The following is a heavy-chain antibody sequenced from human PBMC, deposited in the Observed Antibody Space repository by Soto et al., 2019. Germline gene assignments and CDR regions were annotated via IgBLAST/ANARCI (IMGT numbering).Heavy chain of an antibody. V-gene: IGHV3-30-3*01. CDR2: ISYDGSNK. D-gene: IGHD4-4*01. Sequence: GGSLRLSCAASGFTFSSYAMHWVRQAPGKGLEWVAVISYDGSNKYYADSVKGRFTISRDNSKNTLYLQMNSLRAEDTAVYYCARDPYSNYWYFDLWGRGTLVTVSS. CDR3: ARDPYSNYWYFDL. CDR1: GFTFSSYA. J-gene: IGHJ2*01.